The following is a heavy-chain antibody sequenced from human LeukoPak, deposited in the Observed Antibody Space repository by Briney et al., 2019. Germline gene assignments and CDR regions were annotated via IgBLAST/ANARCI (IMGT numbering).Heavy chain of an antibody. V-gene: IGHV3-23*01. CDR2: ISGSGGST. D-gene: IGHD6-19*01. Sequence: SGGSLRLSCAASGFTFSSYAMSWVRQAPGMGLEWVSAISGSGGSTYYADSVRGRFTISRDNSKNTVYLQMNSLRAEDTAVYFCAKEALPGIAVAGRVYWGQGTLVTVSS. CDR1: GFTFSSYA. CDR3: AKEALPGIAVAGRVY. J-gene: IGHJ4*02.